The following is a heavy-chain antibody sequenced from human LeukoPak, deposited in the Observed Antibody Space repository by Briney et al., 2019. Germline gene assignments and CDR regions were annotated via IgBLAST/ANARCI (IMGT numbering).Heavy chain of an antibody. J-gene: IGHJ6*02. CDR3: ARRPYSDTSGRLSDV. Sequence: GGSLRLSCAASGFAFSSYNMNWVRQAPGKGLEWISYIGSSGSPTHYADSVGGRFTISRDNAKNSLYLQMNSLRDEDTAVYFCARRPYSDTSGRLSDVWGQGTTVAVSS. D-gene: IGHD3-22*01. CDR1: GFAFSSYN. CDR2: IGSSGSPT. V-gene: IGHV3-48*02.